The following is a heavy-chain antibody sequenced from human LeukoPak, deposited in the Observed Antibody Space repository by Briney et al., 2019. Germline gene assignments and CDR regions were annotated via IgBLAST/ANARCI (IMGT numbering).Heavy chain of an antibody. J-gene: IGHJ4*02. CDR3: ARSRVHTVGATTVFDY. D-gene: IGHD1-26*01. V-gene: IGHV1-69*05. CDR2: IIPIFGTA. Sequence: KVSCKASGGTFSSYAISWVRQAPGQGLEWMGGIIPIFGTANYAQKFQGRVTITTDESTSTAYMELSSLRSVDTAVYYCARSRVHTVGATTVFDYWGQGTLVTVSS. CDR1: GGTFSSYA.